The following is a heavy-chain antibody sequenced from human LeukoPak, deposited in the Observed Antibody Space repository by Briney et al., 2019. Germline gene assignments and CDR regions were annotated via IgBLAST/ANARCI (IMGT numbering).Heavy chain of an antibody. V-gene: IGHV4-34*01. J-gene: IGHJ6*03. D-gene: IGHD4-17*01. Sequence: PSETLSLTCAVYGGSFNGHHWTWIRQAPGKGLEWIGEIKHSGSTNYNPSLKSRVTISVDTSKNHFSLKLSSVTAADTALYYCARGTTVTTFQAGTYYYYYTDVGGKGTTVAVSS. CDR2: IKHSGST. CDR3: ARGTTVTTFQAGTYYYYYTDV. CDR1: GGSFNGHH.